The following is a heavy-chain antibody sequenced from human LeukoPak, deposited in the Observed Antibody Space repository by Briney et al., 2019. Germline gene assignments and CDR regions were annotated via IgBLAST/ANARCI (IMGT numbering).Heavy chain of an antibody. D-gene: IGHD2-21*01. CDR1: GLTFSSYG. CDR2: ISASGGRT. V-gene: IGHV3-23*01. Sequence: PGGSLRLSCAASGLTFSSYGMNWVRQASGKGLEWVSGISASGGRTFYADSVKGRFTISRDSSKNTLFLQMNRLRPEDAAVYYCAKAPVTTCRGAYCYPFDYWGQGTLVTVSS. CDR3: AKAPVTTCRGAYCYPFDY. J-gene: IGHJ4*02.